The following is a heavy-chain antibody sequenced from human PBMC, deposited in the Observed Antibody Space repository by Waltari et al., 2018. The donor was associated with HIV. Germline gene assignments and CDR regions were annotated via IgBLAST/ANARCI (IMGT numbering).Heavy chain of an antibody. CDR2: IIPIFGKA. V-gene: IGHV1-69*13. D-gene: IGHD6-6*01. CDR3: ARAERIEYSSSSYDY. CDR1: GGTFSSYA. J-gene: IGHJ4*02. Sequence: QVQLVQSGAEVKKPGSSVKVSCKAFGGTFSSYAISWVRQAPGQGLEWRGGIIPIFGKANYAQEFQGRVTITADEATSIAYMELSSLRSDDTAVYYCARAERIEYSSSSYDYWGQGTLVTVSS.